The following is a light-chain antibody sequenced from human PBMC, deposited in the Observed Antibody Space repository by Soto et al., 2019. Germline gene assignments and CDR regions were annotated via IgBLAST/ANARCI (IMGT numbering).Light chain of an antibody. J-gene: IGKJ2*01. CDR1: QRVSSN. V-gene: IGKV3-15*01. CDR2: GAS. CDR3: QQYNNWRT. Sequence: EIVMTQSPATLSVSPGERATLSCRASQRVSSNLAWYQQKPGQAPRLLIYGASTRATGIPARFSGSGSGTECTLIISSLQSEDFAVYYCQQYNNWRTFGQGTKLEIK.